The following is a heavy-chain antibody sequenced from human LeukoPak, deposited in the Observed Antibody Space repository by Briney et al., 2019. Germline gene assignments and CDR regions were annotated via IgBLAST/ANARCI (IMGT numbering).Heavy chain of an antibody. CDR1: GFTFSSYA. CDR3: AKGVAAAGTGQNFDY. Sequence: GGSLRLSCAASGFTFSSYAMSWVRQAPGKGLEWVSAISGSGGSTYYADSVKGRFTISRDNSKNTLYLQMNSMRAEDTAVYYCAKGVAAAGTGQNFDYWGQGTLVTVSS. V-gene: IGHV3-23*01. D-gene: IGHD6-13*01. CDR2: ISGSGGST. J-gene: IGHJ4*02.